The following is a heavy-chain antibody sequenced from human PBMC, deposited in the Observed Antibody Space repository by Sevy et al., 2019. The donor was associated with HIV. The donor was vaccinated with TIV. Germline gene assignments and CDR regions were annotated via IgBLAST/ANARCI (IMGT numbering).Heavy chain of an antibody. D-gene: IGHD3-22*01. CDR3: AREGLGGFYSSLDR. V-gene: IGHV3-48*03. CDR1: GFTFTTYD. J-gene: IGHJ5*02. Sequence: GGSLRLSCAASGFTFTTYDMTWVRQAPGKGQEWISYISSSANDIKYADSVKGRFTISRDNARNSLYLAMSSLRAEDTAVYYCAREGLGGFYSSLDRWGQGTLVTVSS. CDR2: ISSSANDI.